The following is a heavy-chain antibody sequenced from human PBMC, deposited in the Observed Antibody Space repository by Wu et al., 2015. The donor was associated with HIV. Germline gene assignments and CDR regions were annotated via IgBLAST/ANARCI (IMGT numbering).Heavy chain of an antibody. CDR3: ARELEDPTIMVRAGFDP. V-gene: IGHV1-18*01. CDR2: VSAYNGKT. J-gene: IGHJ5*02. Sequence: QFQLVQSGGEVKKPGASVKVSCKASGYNFINHGISWVRQAPGQGLEWMGYVSAYNGKTHYKQTLQGRVTMTTDTSTTTAFMELRGLRSDDTAIYYCARELEDPTIMVRAGFDPWGQGTLVTVSS. CDR1: GYNFINHG. D-gene: IGHD3-10*01.